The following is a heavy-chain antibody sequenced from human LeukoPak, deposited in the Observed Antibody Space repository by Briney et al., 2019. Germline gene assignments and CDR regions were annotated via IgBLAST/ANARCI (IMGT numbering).Heavy chain of an antibody. J-gene: IGHJ5*02. CDR1: GFTFSSYG. D-gene: IGHD3-10*01. CDR3: AKLVSYYYGSGSQNWFDP. V-gene: IGHV3-23*01. Sequence: GRSLRLSCAASGFTFSSYGMSWVRQAPGKGLEWVSAISGSGGSTYYADSVKGRFTISRDNSKNTLYLQMNSLRAEDTAVYYCAKLVSYYYGSGSQNWFDPWGQGTLVTVSS. CDR2: ISGSGGST.